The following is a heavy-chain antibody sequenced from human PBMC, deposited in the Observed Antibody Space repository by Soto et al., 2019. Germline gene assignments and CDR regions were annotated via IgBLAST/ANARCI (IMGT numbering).Heavy chain of an antibody. CDR3: AKRSCSSTSCPYGMDV. CDR1: GFTFSNYV. Sequence: EVLLLESGGGFVQPGGSLRLSCAASGFTFSNYVMTWVRQGPGKGLECVSTLSNSGGSTDYADFVKGRFTISRDNSKNTLYLQMNSLRAEDTAVYYCAKRSCSSTSCPYGMDVWGQGTTVTVSS. V-gene: IGHV3-23*01. CDR2: LSNSGGST. J-gene: IGHJ6*02. D-gene: IGHD2-2*01.